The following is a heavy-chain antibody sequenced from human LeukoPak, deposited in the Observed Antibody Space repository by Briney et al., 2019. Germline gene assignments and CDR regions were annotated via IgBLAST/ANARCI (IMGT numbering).Heavy chain of an antibody. CDR2: ISYSGTT. CDR1: GGSISSTSNY. CDR3: AETIVGATRRFDD. J-gene: IGHJ4*02. D-gene: IGHD1-26*01. Sequence: SETLSLTCTVSGGSISSTSNYWGWIRQPPGKELEWIGSISYSGTTFYNPSLKSRVTISVDTSKNQFSLAVSSLTLSDTGRYYCAETIVGATRRFDDWGQGTLVTVSS. V-gene: IGHV4-39*01.